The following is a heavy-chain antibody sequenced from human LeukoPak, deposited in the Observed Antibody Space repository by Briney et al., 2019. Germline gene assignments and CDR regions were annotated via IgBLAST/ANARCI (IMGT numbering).Heavy chain of an antibody. CDR2: IYWDNNK. Sequence: ESGPTLVNPTETLTLTCTVSGFSLTTGGEGVGWIRQPPGKALEWLALIYWDNNKQYSPSLKSRLTITKDTSKNQVVLTLANVDPVDTGTYFCAHRRSVGVSGFFDYWGQGTLVTVSS. D-gene: IGHD3-3*01. V-gene: IGHV2-5*02. J-gene: IGHJ4*02. CDR1: GFSLTTGGEG. CDR3: AHRRSVGVSGFFDY.